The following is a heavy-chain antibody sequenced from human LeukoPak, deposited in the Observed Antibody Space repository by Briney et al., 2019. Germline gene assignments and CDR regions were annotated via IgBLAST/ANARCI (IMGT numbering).Heavy chain of an antibody. D-gene: IGHD3-3*01. J-gene: IGHJ6*03. CDR1: GYTFTSYE. CDR3: ARGFKDRITIFGVVSTLYYYYMDV. Sequence: ASVKVYCKASGYTFTSYEINWVRQAPGQGVEWMGWMNTNRGKTGYAQKFQGRVTMTRNTSISTAYMELSSLRSEDTAVYYCARGFKDRITIFGVVSTLYYYYMDVWGKGTTVTVSS. CDR2: MNTNRGKT. V-gene: IGHV1-8*02.